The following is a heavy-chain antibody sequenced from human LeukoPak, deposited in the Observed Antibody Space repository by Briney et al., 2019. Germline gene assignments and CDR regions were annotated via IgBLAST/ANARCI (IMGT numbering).Heavy chain of an antibody. V-gene: IGHV4-39*07. CDR2: IYYSGST. Sequence: SETLSLTCTVSGGSISKNNYYWGWIRQPPGKGLEWIGSIYYSGSTYYNPSLKSRVTISVDKSKNQFSLKLSSVTAADTAVYYCARISSTSCCLPDYWGQGTLVTVSS. J-gene: IGHJ4*02. CDR3: ARISSTSCCLPDY. D-gene: IGHD2-2*01. CDR1: GGSISKNNYY.